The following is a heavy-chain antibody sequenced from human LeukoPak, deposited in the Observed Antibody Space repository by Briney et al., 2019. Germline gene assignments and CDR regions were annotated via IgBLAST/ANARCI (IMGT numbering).Heavy chain of an antibody. CDR3: AKDRYYYDSSGYYYFDY. V-gene: IGHV3-23*01. J-gene: IGHJ4*02. CDR1: GFTFSSYG. CDR2: ISGSGGST. D-gene: IGHD3-22*01. Sequence: GGSLRLSCAASGFTFSSYGMSWVRQAPGKGLEWVSAISGSGGSTYYADSVKGRFTISRDNSKNTLYLQMNSLRAEDTAVYYCAKDRYYYDSSGYYYFDYWGQGTLVTVSS.